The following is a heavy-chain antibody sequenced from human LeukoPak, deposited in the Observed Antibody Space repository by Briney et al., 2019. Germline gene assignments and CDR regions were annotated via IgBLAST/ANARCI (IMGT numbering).Heavy chain of an antibody. J-gene: IGHJ4*02. V-gene: IGHV4-61*01. CDR2: IYYSGST. CDR3: ARDPSGYFNY. CDR1: GGSVSSGNYY. Sequence: SETLSLTCTVSGGSVSSGNYYWSWIRQPPGKGLDWIGYIYYSGSTNYNPSLKSRVTISVDTSKNQFSLRLSSVTAADTAVYYCARDPSGYFNYWGQGTLATVSS. D-gene: IGHD3-22*01.